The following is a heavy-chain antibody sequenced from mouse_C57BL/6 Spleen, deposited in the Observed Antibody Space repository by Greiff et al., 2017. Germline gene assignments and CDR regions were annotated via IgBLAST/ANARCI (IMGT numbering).Heavy chain of an antibody. D-gene: IGHD2-4*01. V-gene: IGHV2-2*01. J-gene: IGHJ2*01. CDR2: IWSGGST. CDR3: ARNYYDYDQGYFDY. Sequence: VKLMESGPGLVQPSQSLSITCTVSGFSLTSYGVHWVRQSPGKGLEWLGVIWSGGSTDYNAAFISRLSISKDNSKSQVFFKMNSLQADDTAIYYCARNYYDYDQGYFDYWGQGTTLTVSS. CDR1: GFSLTSYG.